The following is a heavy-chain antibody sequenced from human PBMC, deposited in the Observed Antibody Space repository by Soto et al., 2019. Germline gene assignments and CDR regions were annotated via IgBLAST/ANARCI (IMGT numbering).Heavy chain of an antibody. D-gene: IGHD1-1*01. CDR2: ISAKNGNT. CDR3: SSEPPETTPDY. J-gene: IGHJ4*02. Sequence: QVQLVQSGADVKQPGASVKVSCKASGYTFSDYGISWVRQAPGQGLEWMGWISAKNGNTNFAQKFRGRVTMTTDTSTSTVYMELRSLKPDDTAVYYCSSEPPETTPDYWGQGTLVTVAS. V-gene: IGHV1-18*01. CDR1: GYTFSDYG.